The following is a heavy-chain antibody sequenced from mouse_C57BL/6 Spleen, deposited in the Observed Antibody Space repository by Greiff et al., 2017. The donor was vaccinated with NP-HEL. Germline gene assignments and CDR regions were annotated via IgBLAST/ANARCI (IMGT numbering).Heavy chain of an antibody. CDR1: GYTFTSYG. Sequence: QVHVKQSGAELARPGASVKLSCKASGYTFTSYGISWVKQRTGQGLEWIGEIYPRSGNTYYNEKFKGKATLTADKSSSTAYMELRSLTSEDSAVYFCARDRGSSFSYYYAMDYWGQGTSVTVSS. V-gene: IGHV1-81*01. D-gene: IGHD1-1*01. J-gene: IGHJ4*01. CDR3: ARDRGSSFSYYYAMDY. CDR2: IYPRSGNT.